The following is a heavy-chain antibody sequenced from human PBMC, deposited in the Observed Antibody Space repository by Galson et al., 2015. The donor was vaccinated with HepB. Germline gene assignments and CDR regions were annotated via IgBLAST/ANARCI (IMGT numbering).Heavy chain of an antibody. D-gene: IGHD2-2*01. Sequence: SVKVSCKASGYTFTSYAMNWVRQAPGQGLEWMGWINANTGNPTYAQGFTGRFVFSLDTSVSTAYLQISSLKAEDTAVYYCARERGYCSSTSCRSTWFDPWGQGTLVTVSS. V-gene: IGHV7-4-1*02. CDR3: ARERGYCSSTSCRSTWFDP. CDR2: INANTGNP. J-gene: IGHJ5*02. CDR1: GYTFTSYA.